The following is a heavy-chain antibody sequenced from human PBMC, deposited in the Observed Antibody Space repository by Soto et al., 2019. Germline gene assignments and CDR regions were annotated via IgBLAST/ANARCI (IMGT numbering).Heavy chain of an antibody. J-gene: IGHJ4*02. D-gene: IGHD2-15*01. V-gene: IGHV1-24*01. CDR2: LDPDNDET. CDR1: GYSLTELS. Sequence: ASVKVSCKVSGYSLTELSMHWVRQASGKGLEWMGGLDPDNDETIYAQKFQGRVTMTEDTSADTAYMELSSLRSEDTAVYYCASGVVVVAATQFQLSDYWGQGTLVTVSS. CDR3: ASGVVVVAATQFQLSDY.